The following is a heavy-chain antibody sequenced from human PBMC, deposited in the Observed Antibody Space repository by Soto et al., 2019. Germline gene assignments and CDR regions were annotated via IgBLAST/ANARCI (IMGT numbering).Heavy chain of an antibody. CDR2: IIPIFGTA. V-gene: IGHV1-69*01. CDR1: GGTFSSYS. Sequence: QVQLVQSGAEVKKPGSSVKVSCKASGGTFSSYSINWVRQAPGQGLEWMGEIIPIFGTANYAQKFQGRVTITADESTSTAYMELSSLRSEGTAVYYCARDGGRLSGGIDYWGQGTLVTVSS. J-gene: IGHJ4*02. D-gene: IGHD1-26*01. CDR3: ARDGGRLSGGIDY.